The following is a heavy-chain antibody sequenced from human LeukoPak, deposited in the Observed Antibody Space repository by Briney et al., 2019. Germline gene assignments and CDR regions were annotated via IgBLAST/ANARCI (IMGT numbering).Heavy chain of an antibody. Sequence: GGSLRLSCAASGFTFSNAWMSWVRQAPGKGLEWVGRIKSKTDGGTTDYAAPVKGRFIISRDDSKNTLYLQMNSLKTEDTAVYYCTTDQSKDFWSGDRPNYWGQGTLVTVSS. J-gene: IGHJ4*02. V-gene: IGHV3-15*01. CDR3: TTDQSKDFWSGDRPNY. CDR1: GFTFSNAW. D-gene: IGHD3-3*01. CDR2: IKSKTDGGTT.